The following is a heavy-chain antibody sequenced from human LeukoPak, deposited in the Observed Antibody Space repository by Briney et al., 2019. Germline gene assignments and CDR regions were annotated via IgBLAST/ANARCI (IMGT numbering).Heavy chain of an antibody. V-gene: IGHV1-69*01. CDR2: IIPISGTT. J-gene: IGHJ3*02. Sequence: SLKVSCKTFGGGFSSFAITWVRQAPGQGPEWMGGIIPISGTTKYAQKFQGRVTITADESTSTAYMELRSLRSDDTAVYYCARGGYDILTGYGAFDIWGQGTMVTVFS. CDR3: ARGGYDILTGYGAFDI. CDR1: GGGFSSFA. D-gene: IGHD3-9*01.